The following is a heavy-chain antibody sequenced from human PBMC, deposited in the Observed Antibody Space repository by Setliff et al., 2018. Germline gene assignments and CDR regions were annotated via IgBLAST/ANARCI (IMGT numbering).Heavy chain of an antibody. CDR3: ARASVVHAIAVGY. CDR2: IHHNGMA. J-gene: IGHJ4*02. D-gene: IGHD2-15*01. CDR1: SYSISTGYY. Sequence: LSLTCDVFSYSISTGYYWGWIRQPPGKGLEWIGYIHHNGMAYYNPSLKSRVTMSVDTPKNQFSLNLTSVTAADTAVYYCARASVVHAIAVGYWGQGTLVTVSS. V-gene: IGHV4-38-2*01.